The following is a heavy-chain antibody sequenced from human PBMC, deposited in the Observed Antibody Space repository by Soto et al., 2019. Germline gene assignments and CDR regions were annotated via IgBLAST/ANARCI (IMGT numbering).Heavy chain of an antibody. V-gene: IGHV1-69*02. D-gene: IGHD4-17*01. CDR1: GGTFSSYT. CDR2: IIPILGIA. Sequence: QVQLVQSGAEVKKPGSSVKVSCKASGGTFSSYTISWVRQAPGQGLEWMGRIIPILGIANYAQKFQGRVTITADKSTSTAYMELSSLRSEDTAVYYCARGCRYGDQGYFQHWGQGTLVTVSS. CDR3: ARGCRYGDQGYFQH. J-gene: IGHJ1*01.